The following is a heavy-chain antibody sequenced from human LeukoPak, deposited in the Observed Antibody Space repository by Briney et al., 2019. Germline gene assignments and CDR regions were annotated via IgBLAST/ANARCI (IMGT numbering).Heavy chain of an antibody. Sequence: SQTLSLTCTVSGGSISSSNYYWNWIRQPAGKGLEWIGRIYASGNTNYNPSLKSRVTISEDTSKNQFSLKLSSVTAADTAVYYCAGEPPYTNSRAEAFDIWGPGTMVTVSS. D-gene: IGHD6-13*01. J-gene: IGHJ3*02. CDR3: AGEPPYTNSRAEAFDI. CDR2: IYASGNT. CDR1: GGSISSSNYY. V-gene: IGHV4-61*02.